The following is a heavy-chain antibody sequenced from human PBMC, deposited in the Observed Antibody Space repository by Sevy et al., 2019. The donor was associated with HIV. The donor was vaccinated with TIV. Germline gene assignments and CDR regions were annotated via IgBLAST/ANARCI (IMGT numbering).Heavy chain of an antibody. Sequence: GGSLRLSCAASGFTFSSYAMHWVRQAPGKGLEWVAVISYDGSNKYYADSVKGRFTISRDNSKNTLYLQMNSLRAEDTAGYDCAGVSGFWSGYYYYGMDVWGQGTTVTVSS. CDR1: GFTFSSYA. J-gene: IGHJ6*02. V-gene: IGHV3-30*04. D-gene: IGHD3-3*01. CDR2: ISYDGSNK. CDR3: AGVSGFWSGYYYYGMDV.